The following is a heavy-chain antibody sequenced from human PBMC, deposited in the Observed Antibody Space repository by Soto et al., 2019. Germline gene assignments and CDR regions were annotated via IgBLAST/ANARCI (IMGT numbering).Heavy chain of an antibody. CDR3: ARGYGSNYYFDY. J-gene: IGHJ4*02. V-gene: IGHV4-59*12. CDR1: GGSISRCY. CDR2: IYHSGST. D-gene: IGHD6-13*01. Sequence: SETLSLTCTVSGGSISRCYWCYCRQAPGKGLEWIGEIYHSGSTNYNPSLKSRVTISVDKSNNQFSLRLSSVTAADTAVYYCARGYGSNYYFDYWGQGTLVTVSS.